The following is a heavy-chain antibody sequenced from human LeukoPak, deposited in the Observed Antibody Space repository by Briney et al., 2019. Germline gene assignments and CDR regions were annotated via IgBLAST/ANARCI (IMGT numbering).Heavy chain of an antibody. J-gene: IGHJ4*02. D-gene: IGHD6-13*01. CDR1: GFTFSDYY. CDR3: AKDKKEYSSSWINFDY. CDR2: ISSSGSTT. Sequence: GGSLRLSCAASGFTFSDYYMSWIRQAPGKGLEWVSYISSSGSTTYYADSVKGRFTISRDNSKNTLYLQMNSLRAEDTAVYYCAKDKKEYSSSWINFDYWGQGTLVTVSS. V-gene: IGHV3-11*01.